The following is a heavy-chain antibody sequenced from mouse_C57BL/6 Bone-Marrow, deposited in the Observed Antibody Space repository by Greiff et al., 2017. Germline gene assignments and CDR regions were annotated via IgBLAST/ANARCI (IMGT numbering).Heavy chain of an antibody. Sequence: EVMLVESGGGLVQPGGSLKLSCAASGFTFSDYGMAWVRQAPRKGPEWVAFISNLAYSIYYADTVTGRFTLSRENAKNTLYLEMSSLRSEDTAMYYCARRGLHWYFDVWGTGTTVTVSS. CDR1: GFTFSDYG. CDR3: ARRGLHWYFDV. V-gene: IGHV5-15*04. D-gene: IGHD2-2*01. CDR2: ISNLAYSI. J-gene: IGHJ1*03.